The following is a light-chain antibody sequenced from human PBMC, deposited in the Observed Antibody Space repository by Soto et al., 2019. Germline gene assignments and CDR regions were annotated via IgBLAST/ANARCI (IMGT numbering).Light chain of an antibody. Sequence: DIQMTQSPSSLSASVGARVTITSQASQDISNYLNWYQQKPGKAPKLLIYDASNLETGVPSRFSGSGYGTDFTFTISSLQPEDIETYYCQQYDNLLTFGGGTKVEIK. J-gene: IGKJ4*01. CDR2: DAS. CDR1: QDISNY. CDR3: QQYDNLLT. V-gene: IGKV1-33*01.